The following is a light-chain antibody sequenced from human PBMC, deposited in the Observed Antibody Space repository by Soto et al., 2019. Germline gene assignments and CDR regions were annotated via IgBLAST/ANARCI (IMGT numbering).Light chain of an antibody. V-gene: IGLV2-14*01. CDR1: SSDVGGYNY. CDR3: SSYTSSSLVV. CDR2: DVS. Sequence: QSVLTQPASVSGSPGQSITISCTGTSSDVGGYNYVSWYQQHPGKAPKLMIYDVSNRPSGVSNRFSGSKSGNTASLTNSGLQAEDEADYYCSSYTSSSLVVFGGGTKVTVL. J-gene: IGLJ2*01.